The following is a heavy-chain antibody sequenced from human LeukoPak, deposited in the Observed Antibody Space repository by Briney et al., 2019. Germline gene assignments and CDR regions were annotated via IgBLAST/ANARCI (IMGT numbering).Heavy chain of an antibody. D-gene: IGHD5-18*01. Sequence: SVKVSCKASGGTFISYAISWVRQAPGQGLEWMGGIIPIFGTANYAQKFQGRVTITADESTSTAYMELSSLRSEDTAVYYCARVFFGDTAKVSRFNWFDPWGQGTLVTVSS. CDR1: GGTFISYA. CDR2: IIPIFGTA. V-gene: IGHV1-69*01. J-gene: IGHJ5*02. CDR3: ARVFFGDTAKVSRFNWFDP.